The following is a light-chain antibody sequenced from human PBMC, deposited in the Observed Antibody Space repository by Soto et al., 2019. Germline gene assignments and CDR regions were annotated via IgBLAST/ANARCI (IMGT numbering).Light chain of an antibody. CDR3: QQYDTSPLT. CDR2: GAS. V-gene: IGKV3-20*01. Sequence: EIVLTQSPGALSLSPGERATLSCGASRSVRSNSLAWYQQKPGQAPRLLIYGASSRATGVPDRFSGSGSGTDFTLTISRLEPEDFAVYHCQQYDTSPLTFGGGTKVDSK. J-gene: IGKJ4*01. CDR1: RSVRSNS.